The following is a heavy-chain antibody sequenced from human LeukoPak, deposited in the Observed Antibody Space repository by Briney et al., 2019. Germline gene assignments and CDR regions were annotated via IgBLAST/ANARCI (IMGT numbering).Heavy chain of an antibody. V-gene: IGHV3-23*01. CDR1: GFTFSSDG. D-gene: IGHD3-22*01. CDR2: ISGSGGGT. CDR3: AKESTMILVPYSYSDL. Sequence: GGSLRLSCAASGFTFSSDGMSWVRQAPGKGLEWVSIISGSGGGTYYADSVKGQFTISRDNSKNTLYLQMDSLRVEDTAVYYCAKESTMILVPYSYSDLWGRGTLVTVSP. J-gene: IGHJ2*01.